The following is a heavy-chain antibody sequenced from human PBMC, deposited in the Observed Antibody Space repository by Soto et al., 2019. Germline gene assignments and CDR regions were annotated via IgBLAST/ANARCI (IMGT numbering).Heavy chain of an antibody. CDR3: ARLLYYYDSSAQPRAFDI. V-gene: IGHV1-69*13. CDR2: IIPIFGTA. D-gene: IGHD3-22*01. Sequence: SSFKVSCNASGDTFSSYAISWVRQAPGQGLEWMGGIIPIFGTANYAQKFQGRVTITADESTSIAYMELSSLRSEDTAVYYCARLLYYYDSSAQPRAFDIWGQGTMVTVSS. J-gene: IGHJ3*02. CDR1: GDTFSSYA.